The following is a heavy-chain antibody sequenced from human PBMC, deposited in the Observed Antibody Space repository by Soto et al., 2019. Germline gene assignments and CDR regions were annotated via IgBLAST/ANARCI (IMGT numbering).Heavy chain of an antibody. D-gene: IGHD3-22*01. CDR3: ARYSSGYYSPHYPPHAFDI. CDR2: ISAYNGNT. J-gene: IGHJ3*02. V-gene: IGHV1-18*01. CDR1: GYTFTSYG. Sequence: QVQLVQSGAEVKKPGASVKVSCKASGYTFTSYGISWVRQAPGQGLEWMGWISAYNGNTNYAQKLQGRVTMTTDTSTSTAYMELRSLNSDDTAVYYCARYSSGYYSPHYPPHAFDIWGQGTMVTVSS.